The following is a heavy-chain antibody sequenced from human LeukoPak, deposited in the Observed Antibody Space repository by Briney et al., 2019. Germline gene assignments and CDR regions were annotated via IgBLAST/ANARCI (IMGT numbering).Heavy chain of an antibody. CDR3: ARGPLDSGYTYFDY. J-gene: IGHJ4*02. D-gene: IGHD5-12*01. CDR2: FSYSGST. V-gene: IGHV4-59*12. Sequence: GSLRLSCAASGFTFSSYYWSWIRQPPGKGPEWIGYFSYSGSTNYNPSLKSRVTISVDTSKNQFSLNLSSVTAADTAVYYCARGPLDSGYTYFDYWGQGTLVTVSS. CDR1: GFTFSSYY.